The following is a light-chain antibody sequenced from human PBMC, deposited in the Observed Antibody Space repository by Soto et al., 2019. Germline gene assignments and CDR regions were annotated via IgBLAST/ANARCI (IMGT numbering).Light chain of an antibody. Sequence: QSALTQPPSASGSPGQSVIISCTGTSRDVGGYFYVSWYQQHPGKAPKLMLYEVTKRPSGVPDRFSGSKSGNTASLTVSGLQAEDESDYYCSSYDGINNSLVFGTGTKVTVL. J-gene: IGLJ1*01. V-gene: IGLV2-8*01. CDR3: SSYDGINNSLV. CDR2: EVT. CDR1: SRDVGGYFY.